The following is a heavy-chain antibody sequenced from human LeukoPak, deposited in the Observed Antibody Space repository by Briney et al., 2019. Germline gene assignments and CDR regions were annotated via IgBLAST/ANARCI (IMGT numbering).Heavy chain of an antibody. CDR2: INAGNGNT. Sequence: GASVKVSCEASGYTFTSYAMHWVRQAPGQRLEWMGWINAGNGNTKYSQKFQGRVTITRDTSASTAYMELSSLRSEDTAVYYCARDPVRGYSYGTFDYWGQGTLVTVSS. CDR3: ARDPVRGYSYGTFDY. V-gene: IGHV1-3*01. D-gene: IGHD5-18*01. J-gene: IGHJ4*02. CDR1: GYTFTSYA.